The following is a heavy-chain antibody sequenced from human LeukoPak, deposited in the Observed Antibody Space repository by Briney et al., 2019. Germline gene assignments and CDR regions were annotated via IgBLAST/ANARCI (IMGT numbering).Heavy chain of an antibody. CDR2: IKPSVNSA. CDR3: ARYDSSSSLDY. Sequence: ASVKVSCKASGYTFTGYYMHWVRQAPGQGLEWMGLIKPSVNSASYAQSFQGRVTMTRDTSTSTVYMELSSLKSEDMAVYYCARYDSSSSLDYWGQGTLVTVSS. V-gene: IGHV1-46*01. J-gene: IGHJ4*02. D-gene: IGHD6-6*01. CDR1: GYTFTGYY.